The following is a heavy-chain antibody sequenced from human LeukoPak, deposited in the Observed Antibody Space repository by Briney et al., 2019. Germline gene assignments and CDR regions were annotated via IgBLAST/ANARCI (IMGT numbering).Heavy chain of an antibody. CDR1: GGSISSYY. CDR2: IYYSGST. J-gene: IGHJ5*02. D-gene: IGHD6-13*01. Sequence: SETLSLTCTVSGGSISSYYWNWIRQPPGKGLEWIGYIYYSGSTNYNPSLKSRVTISVDTSKNQFSLKLSSVTAADTAVYYCARGVIAAAGTLWFDPWGQGTLVTVSS. CDR3: ARGVIAAAGTLWFDP. V-gene: IGHV4-59*01.